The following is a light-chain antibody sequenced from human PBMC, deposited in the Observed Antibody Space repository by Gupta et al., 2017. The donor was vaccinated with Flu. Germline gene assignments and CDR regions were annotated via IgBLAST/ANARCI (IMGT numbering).Light chain of an antibody. CDR1: QSIGTY. CDR2: AAS. J-gene: IGKJ1*01. CDR3: QHSYSTSWT. V-gene: IGKV1-39*01. Sequence: DIQMTQSPSSLSAFVGDRVTITCRASQSIGTYVNWYQQQPGKAPKLLIFAASILHNGVPSRFSGRGSGTDFTLTISSLQPEDFATYYCQHSYSTSWTFGQGAKVEIK.